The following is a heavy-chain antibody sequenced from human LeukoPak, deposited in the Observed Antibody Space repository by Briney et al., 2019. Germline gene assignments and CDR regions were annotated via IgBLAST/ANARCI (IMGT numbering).Heavy chain of an antibody. J-gene: IGHJ3*02. CDR3: ASRDYGDYGTTSQGSDAFDI. D-gene: IGHD4-17*01. Sequence: GGSLRLSCSASGVTFSSYAMHWVRQAPGKGLEWVAVIWYDGSNKYYADSVKGRFTISRDNSKNTLYLQMNSLRAEDTAVYYCASRDYGDYGTTSQGSDAFDIWGQGTMVTVSS. CDR1: GVTFSSYA. V-gene: IGHV3-33*08. CDR2: IWYDGSNK.